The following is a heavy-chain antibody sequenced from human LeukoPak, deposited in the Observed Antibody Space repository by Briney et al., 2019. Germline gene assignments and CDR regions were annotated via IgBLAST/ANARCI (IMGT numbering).Heavy chain of an antibody. V-gene: IGHV4-59*01. Sequence: SETLSLTCTVSGGSISSYYWSWIRQPPGKGLEWIGYIYYSGSTNYNPSLKSRVTISVDTSKNQFSLKLSPVTAADTAVYYCARQSQYGFDIWGQGTMVTVSS. CDR1: GGSISSYY. CDR3: ARQSQYGFDI. D-gene: IGHD2-2*01. CDR2: IYYSGST. J-gene: IGHJ3*02.